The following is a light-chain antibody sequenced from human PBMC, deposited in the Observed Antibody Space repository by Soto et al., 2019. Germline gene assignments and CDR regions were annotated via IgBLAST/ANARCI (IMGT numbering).Light chain of an antibody. CDR3: QQCGGAPLT. CDR1: QSISDT. CDR2: GAS. J-gene: IGKJ4*01. Sequence: DIVMTQSPATLSVSPGGRATLSCRASQSISDTLAWYQQKPGQAPRLLIYGASTRAPGIPDRFSGSGSGTDFTLTISRLEPEDFAVYFCQQCGGAPLTFGGGTKVDIK. V-gene: IGKV3-20*01.